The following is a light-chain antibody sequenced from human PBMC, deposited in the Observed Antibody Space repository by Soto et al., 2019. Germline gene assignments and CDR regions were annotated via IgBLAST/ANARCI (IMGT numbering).Light chain of an antibody. J-gene: IGLJ1*01. CDR1: SSDVGGYKY. CDR3: SSYTSSSTHNYV. V-gene: IGLV2-14*01. Sequence: QSALTQPASVSGSPGQSITISCTGTSSDVGGYKYVSWYQQHPGKAPNLMIYEVSNRPSGVSNRFSGSKSGNTASLTISGLQAEDEADYYCSSYTSSSTHNYVFGTGTKVTVL. CDR2: EVS.